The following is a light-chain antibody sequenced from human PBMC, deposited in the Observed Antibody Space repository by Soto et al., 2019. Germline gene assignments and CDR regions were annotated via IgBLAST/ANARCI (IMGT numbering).Light chain of an antibody. CDR1: QGISSW. CDR3: QKYDNAPLT. J-gene: IGKJ4*01. CDR2: AAS. Sequence: DIQMTQSPSSVSASVGDRVTITCRASQGISSWLAWYQQRPGEAPKVLIYAASTLQSGVSSRFSGSGSGTDFTLTISSLQPEDVASYYCQKYDNAPLTFGGGTKVEIK. V-gene: IGKV1-27*01.